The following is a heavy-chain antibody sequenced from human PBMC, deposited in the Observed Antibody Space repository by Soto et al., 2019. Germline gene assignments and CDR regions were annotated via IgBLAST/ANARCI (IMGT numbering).Heavy chain of an antibody. CDR2: ISAYNGNT. CDR1: GYTFTSYG. D-gene: IGHD2-15*01. CDR3: ARVSGLLTPHEWFDP. V-gene: IGHV1-18*01. J-gene: IGHJ5*02. Sequence: QVQLVQSGAEVKKPGASVKVSCKASGYTFTSYGISWVRQAPGQGLEWMGWISAYNGNTNYAQKLQGRVTMTTDTSTSTAYMELRSLRSDATAVYYGARVSGLLTPHEWFDPWGQGTLVTVSS.